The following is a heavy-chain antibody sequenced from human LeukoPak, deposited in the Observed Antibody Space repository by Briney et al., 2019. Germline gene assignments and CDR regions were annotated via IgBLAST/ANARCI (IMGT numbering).Heavy chain of an antibody. CDR2: IKSKSDGGTT. CDR1: GFTFSNAW. J-gene: IGHJ6*03. D-gene: IGHD2-2*01. V-gene: IGHV3-15*01. CDR3: STDLYVVVPAAILRGYYYYMDV. Sequence: PGGSLRLSCAASGFTFSNAWMTWVRQAPGKGLEWVGHIKSKSDGGTTDYAAPVKGRFTISRNDSKNTLYVQMKSLKTEDTAVYYCSTDLYVVVPAAILRGYYYYMDVWGKGTTVTVSS.